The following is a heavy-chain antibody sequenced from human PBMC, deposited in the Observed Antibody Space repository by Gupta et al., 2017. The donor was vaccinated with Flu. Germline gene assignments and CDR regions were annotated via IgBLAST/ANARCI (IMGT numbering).Heavy chain of an antibody. CDR2: ISSSGSAR. CDR1: GFTLSTYE. V-gene: IGHV3-48*03. CDR3: ATLGSGNYYLFDY. Sequence: EVQLVESGGGLVQPGGSLRLSCAVSGFTLSTYEMNWVRQAPGKGLEWLSYISSSGSARYYADAVKGRFTISRDNGKNSLYLQMNSLRAEDTAVYYCATLGSGNYYLFDYWGQGTLVTVSS. J-gene: IGHJ4*02. D-gene: IGHD3-10*01.